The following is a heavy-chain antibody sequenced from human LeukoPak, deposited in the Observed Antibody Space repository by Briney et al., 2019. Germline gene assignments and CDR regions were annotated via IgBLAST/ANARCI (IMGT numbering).Heavy chain of an antibody. V-gene: IGHV4-39*07. Sequence: PSETLSLTCTVSGDSISSFYWGWIRQPPGKGLEWIGSIYYSGSTYYNPSLKSRVTISVDTSKNQFSLKLSSVTAADTAVYYCARDRYYYDSSGYSSIDYWGQGTLVTVSS. CDR2: IYYSGST. D-gene: IGHD3-22*01. CDR1: GDSISSFY. CDR3: ARDRYYYDSSGYSSIDY. J-gene: IGHJ4*02.